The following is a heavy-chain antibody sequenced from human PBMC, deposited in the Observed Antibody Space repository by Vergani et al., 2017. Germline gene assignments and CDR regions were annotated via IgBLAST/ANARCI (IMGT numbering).Heavy chain of an antibody. Sequence: EVQLLQSGGGVIQPGGSVRLSCAASGFTFSACPMTWVRQAPGKGLEWVSAISARYPSTYYADSVKGRFTISRDNSKNTLYLQMNSLRAEDTAVYYCAKDYGDYFDYWGQGTLVTVSS. J-gene: IGHJ4*02. CDR2: ISARYPST. CDR1: GFTFSACP. D-gene: IGHD4-17*01. CDR3: AKDYGDYFDY. V-gene: IGHV3-23*01.